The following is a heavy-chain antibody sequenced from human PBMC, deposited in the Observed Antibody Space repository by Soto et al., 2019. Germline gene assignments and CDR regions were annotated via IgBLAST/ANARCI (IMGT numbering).Heavy chain of an antibody. D-gene: IGHD7-27*01. J-gene: IGHJ6*02. V-gene: IGHV3-23*01. CDR2: ISGSGGST. Sequence: GGSLRLSCAASGFTFSSYAMSWVRQAPGKGLEWVSAISGSGGSTYYADSVKGRFTISRDNSKNTLYLQMNSLRAEDTAVYYCAKDPNKLGIYYYGMDVWGQGTTVTVSS. CDR3: AKDPNKLGIYYYGMDV. CDR1: GFTFSSYA.